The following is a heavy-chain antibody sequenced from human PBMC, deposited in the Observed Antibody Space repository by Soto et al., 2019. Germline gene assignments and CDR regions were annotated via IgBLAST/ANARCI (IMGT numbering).Heavy chain of an antibody. CDR1: GFTFTSSA. Sequence: GASVKVSCKASGFTFTSSAVQWVRQARGQRLEWIGWIVVGSGNTNYAQKFQERVTITRDMSTSTAYMELSSLRSEDTAVYYCAARGYYYDSSGYSDSVFDYWGQGTLVTVSS. CDR2: IVVGSGNT. V-gene: IGHV1-58*01. J-gene: IGHJ4*02. CDR3: AARGYYYDSSGYSDSVFDY. D-gene: IGHD3-22*01.